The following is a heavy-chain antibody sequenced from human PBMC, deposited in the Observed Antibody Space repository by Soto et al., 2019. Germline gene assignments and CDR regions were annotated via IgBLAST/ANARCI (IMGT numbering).Heavy chain of an antibody. D-gene: IGHD3-10*01. CDR2: IIPICGTA. CDR3: ARDLVRGVNYYYGMDV. Sequence: SVKVSCKASGGTFSSYTISWVRQAPGQGLEWMGGIIPICGTANYAQKFQGRVTMTADTSTSTAYMELSSLRSEDTAVYYCARDLVRGVNYYYGMDVWGQGTTVTVSS. V-gene: IGHV1-69*06. J-gene: IGHJ6*02. CDR1: GGTFSSYT.